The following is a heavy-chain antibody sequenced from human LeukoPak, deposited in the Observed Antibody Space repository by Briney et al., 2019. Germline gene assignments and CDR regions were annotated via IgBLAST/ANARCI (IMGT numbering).Heavy chain of an antibody. CDR3: ARRNTIMVAGLDY. D-gene: IGHD5-24*01. CDR2: MNPNSGNT. J-gene: IGHJ4*02. V-gene: IGHV1-8*01. Sequence: SVKVSCKASGYTFASYDINWVRQATGQGLEWMGWMNPNSGNTGYAQKFQGRVTMTRNTSISTAFMELSSLRSEDTAVYYCARRNTIMVAGLDYWGQGTLVTVSS. CDR1: GYTFASYD.